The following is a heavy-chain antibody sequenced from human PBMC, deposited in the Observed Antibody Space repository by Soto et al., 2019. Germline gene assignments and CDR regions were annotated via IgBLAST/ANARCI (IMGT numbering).Heavy chain of an antibody. CDR1: GFTFSSYW. CDR2: INSDGSST. CDR3: AIGATQLRVSGYFDY. J-gene: IGHJ4*02. D-gene: IGHD3-16*01. Sequence: EVQLVESGGGLVQPGGSLRLSCAASGFTFSSYWMHWVRQAPGKGLVWVSRINSDGSSTSYADSVKGRFTISRDNAKNTLYLQMNRLRAEDTAVYYCAIGATQLRVSGYFDYWGQGTLVTVSS. V-gene: IGHV3-74*01.